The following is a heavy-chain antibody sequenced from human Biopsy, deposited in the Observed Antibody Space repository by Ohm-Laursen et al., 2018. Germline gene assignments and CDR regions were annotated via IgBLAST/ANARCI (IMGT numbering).Heavy chain of an antibody. CDR3: ARMPHFDY. D-gene: IGHD2-2*01. CDR1: GGSISGYH. CDR2: ISYTGGI. J-gene: IGHJ4*02. Sequence: GTLSLTWSVSGGSISGYHWSWIRKSPGKGLEWLAYISYTGGITSNPSLNGRATMSLDTSKNQFSLRLIYVTAADTAVYYCARMPHFDYWGQGILVTVSS. V-gene: IGHV4-59*01.